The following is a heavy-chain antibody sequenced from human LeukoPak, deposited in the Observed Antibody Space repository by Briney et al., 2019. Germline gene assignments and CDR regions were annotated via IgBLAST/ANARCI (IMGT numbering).Heavy chain of an antibody. V-gene: IGHV3-64D*06. CDR2: ISSNGDNT. CDR1: GFTFSTCV. J-gene: IGHJ4*02. Sequence: GGSLRLSCSVSGFTFSTCVMHWVRQAPGKGLEYVSAISSNGDNTYYADSVKGRFTIARDNSKNTLYLQMSSLRADDTAVYYCVRGTGYWGQGTLVTVSS. CDR3: VRGTGY.